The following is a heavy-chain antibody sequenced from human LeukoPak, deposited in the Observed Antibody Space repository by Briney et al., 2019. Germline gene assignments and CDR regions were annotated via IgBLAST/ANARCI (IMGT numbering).Heavy chain of an antibody. J-gene: IGHJ4*02. Sequence: GGSLRLSCAASGFSFSTYGMHWVRQAPGKGLEWVAVISHDGKVKYYADSAKGRFTVSRDNSKNTLYLQMNSLRAEDTAVYYCAEGDLTYRSGWYWACWGQGTLVTVSS. CDR2: ISHDGKVK. CDR3: AEGDLTYRSGWYWAC. CDR1: GFSFSTYG. D-gene: IGHD6-19*01. V-gene: IGHV3-30*18.